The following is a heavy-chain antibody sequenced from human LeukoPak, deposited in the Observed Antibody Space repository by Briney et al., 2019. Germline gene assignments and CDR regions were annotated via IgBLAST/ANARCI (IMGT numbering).Heavy chain of an antibody. CDR3: ARPRGNVEMATIPFDY. J-gene: IGHJ4*02. CDR2: ISTSSSYI. V-gene: IGHV3-21*01. Sequence: GGSLRLSCAASGFTFSSYNMNWVRQAPGKGLEWVSSISTSSSYIYYADSVKGRFTISRDNAKNSLYLQMNSLRAEDTAVYYCARPRGNVEMATIPFDYWGQGTLATISS. CDR1: GFTFSSYN. D-gene: IGHD5-24*01.